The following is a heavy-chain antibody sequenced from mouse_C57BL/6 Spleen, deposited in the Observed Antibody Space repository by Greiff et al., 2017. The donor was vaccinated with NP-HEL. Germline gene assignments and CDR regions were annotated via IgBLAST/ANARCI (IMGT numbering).Heavy chain of an antibody. CDR1: GFTFSDYG. V-gene: IGHV5-17*01. D-gene: IGHD1-1*01. CDR3: ARPLYGSSLYYLDY. J-gene: IGHJ2*01. CDR2: ISSGSSTI. Sequence: EVQLQESGGGLVKPGGSLKLSCAASGFTFSDYGMHWVRQAPEKGLAWVAYISSGSSTIYYADTVKGRFTISRDNAKTTLFLQMTSLRSEDTAMYYCARPLYGSSLYYLDYWGQGTTLTVSS.